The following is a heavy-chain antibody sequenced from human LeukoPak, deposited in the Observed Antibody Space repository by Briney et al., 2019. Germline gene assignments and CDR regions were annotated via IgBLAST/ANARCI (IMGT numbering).Heavy chain of an antibody. CDR1: GGSISSYY. CDR3: ARGGMMFDP. V-gene: IGHV4-59*01. CDR2: IYYSGST. J-gene: IGHJ5*02. D-gene: IGHD1-26*01. Sequence: SETLSLTCTVSGGSISSYYWSWIRQPPGKGLEWIGYIYYSGSTNCNPSLKSRVTMSVDTSKNQFSLKLSSVTAADTAVYYCARGGMMFDPWGQGTLVTVSS.